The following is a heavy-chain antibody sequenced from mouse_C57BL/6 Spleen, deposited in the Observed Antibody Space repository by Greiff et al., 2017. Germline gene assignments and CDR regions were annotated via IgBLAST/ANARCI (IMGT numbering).Heavy chain of an antibody. CDR1: GYTFTDYY. Sequence: EVQLQQSGPELVKPGASVKISCKASGYTFTDYYMNWVKQSHGKSLEWIGDINPNNGGTSYNQKFKGKATLTVDKSSSTAYMELRSLTSEVSAVYYCASPFGTTAEGYFDYWGQGTTLTVSS. J-gene: IGHJ2*01. CDR2: INPNNGGT. CDR3: ASPFGTTAEGYFDY. D-gene: IGHD1-2*01. V-gene: IGHV1-26*01.